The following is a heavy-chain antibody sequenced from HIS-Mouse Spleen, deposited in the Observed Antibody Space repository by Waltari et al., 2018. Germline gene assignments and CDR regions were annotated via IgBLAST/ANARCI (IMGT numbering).Heavy chain of an antibody. CDR3: ARGQGWGIDAFDI. D-gene: IGHD3-16*01. CDR2: INHRGST. V-gene: IGHV4-34*01. Sequence: QVQLQQWGAGLLKPSETLSLTCAVYGGSFSGYYWSWIRQPPGKGLEWIGEINHRGSTNYKPSLKSRVTISVDTSKNQFSLKLSSVTAADTAVYYCARGQGWGIDAFDIWGQGTMVTVSS. J-gene: IGHJ3*02. CDR1: GGSFSGYY.